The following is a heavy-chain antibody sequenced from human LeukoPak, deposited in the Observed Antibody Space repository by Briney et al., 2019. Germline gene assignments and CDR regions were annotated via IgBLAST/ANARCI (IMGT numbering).Heavy chain of an antibody. J-gene: IGHJ3*02. D-gene: IGHD3-22*01. CDR3: ARGIYYYDSSGYDDALDI. CDR1: GFTFSSYA. Sequence: PGRSLRLSCAASGFTFSSYAMHWVRQAPGKGLEWVAAISYDGSNKYYADSVKGRFTISRDNSKNTLYLQMNSLRAEDTAVYYCARGIYYYDSSGYDDALDIWGQGTMVTVSS. CDR2: ISYDGSNK. V-gene: IGHV3-30-3*01.